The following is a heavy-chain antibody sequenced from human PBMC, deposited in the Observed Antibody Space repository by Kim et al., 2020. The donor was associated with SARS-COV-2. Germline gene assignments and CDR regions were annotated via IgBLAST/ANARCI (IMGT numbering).Heavy chain of an antibody. CDR1: GFTVSSNY. Sequence: GGSLRLPCAASGFTVSSNYMSWVRLAPGKGLEWVSIIYSGGSAFYTDSVKGRFTISRHNSKNTLYLQMNSLRAEDTAVYYCARDLVVGGMDVWGQGTTVT. CDR2: IYSGGSA. D-gene: IGHD2-15*01. V-gene: IGHV3-53*04. J-gene: IGHJ6*02. CDR3: ARDLVVGGMDV.